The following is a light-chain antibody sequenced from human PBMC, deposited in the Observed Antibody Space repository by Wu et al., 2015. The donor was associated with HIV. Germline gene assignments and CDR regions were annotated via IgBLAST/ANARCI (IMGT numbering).Light chain of an antibody. J-gene: IGKJ1*01. CDR3: QKYNTAPWT. CDR1: QSVSSY. V-gene: IGKV3-11*01. CDR2: DAS. Sequence: EIVLTQSPATLSLSPGERATLSCRASQSVSSYLAWYQQKPGQAPRLLIYDASKRATGIPARFSGSGSGTDFTLTISSLEPEDVATYYCQKYNTAPWTFGQGTKVEMK.